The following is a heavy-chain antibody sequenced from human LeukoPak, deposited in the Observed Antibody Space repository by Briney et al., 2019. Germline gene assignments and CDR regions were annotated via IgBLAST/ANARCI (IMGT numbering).Heavy chain of an antibody. CDR1: GFTFSSYE. D-gene: IGHD3-10*01. CDR3: ARDQGSGINYYYYYMDV. Sequence: GGALRLSCVASGFTFSSYEINWVRQAPGEGRGWGSYISSGGSTIYYAESVKGPFTISRAKAKNSLYLQMNSLRAEDTAVYYCARDQGSGINYYYYYMDVWGKGTPVTVSS. V-gene: IGHV3-48*03. CDR2: ISSGGSTI. J-gene: IGHJ6*03.